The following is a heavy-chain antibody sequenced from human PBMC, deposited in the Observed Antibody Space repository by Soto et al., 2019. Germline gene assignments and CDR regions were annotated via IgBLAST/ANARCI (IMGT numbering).Heavy chain of an antibody. CDR3: ARDTPYGGNSDYYYGMDV. CDR1: GGTFSSYA. Sequence: SVKVSCKASGGTFSSYAISWVRQAPGQGLEWMGGIVPIFGTANYAQKFQGRVTITADESTSTAYMELSSLRSEDTAVYYCARDTPYGGNSDYYYGMDVWGQGTTVTVSS. D-gene: IGHD4-17*01. V-gene: IGHV1-69*13. CDR2: IVPIFGTA. J-gene: IGHJ6*02.